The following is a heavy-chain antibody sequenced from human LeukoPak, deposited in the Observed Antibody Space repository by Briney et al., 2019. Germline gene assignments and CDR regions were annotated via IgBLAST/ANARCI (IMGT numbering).Heavy chain of an antibody. D-gene: IGHD2-2*01. Sequence: GGSLRLSCAVSGFSLSRNAMCWVRQAPGKGLEWVSAISLNGDSTYYADSVQGRFTISRDTSKNTLFLQMDTLRVEDTATYYCAKEEVPNDYWGQGTLVIVSS. V-gene: IGHV3-23*01. CDR3: AKEEVPNDY. CDR1: GFSLSRNA. J-gene: IGHJ4*02. CDR2: ISLNGDST.